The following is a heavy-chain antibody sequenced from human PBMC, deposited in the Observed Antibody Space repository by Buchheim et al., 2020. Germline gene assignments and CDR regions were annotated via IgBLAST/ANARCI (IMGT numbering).Heavy chain of an antibody. Sequence: EVQLVESGGGLVGPGGSLTLSCATSGFTFHDHWMSWIRHAPGKGLEWIARVKSTSAGGTIDYVTSVKGRFVISRDDSKNMLYLQMNSLKNEDTAVYYCTTEPRYWGQGTL. D-gene: IGHD3-9*01. CDR3: TTEPRY. CDR2: VKSTSAGGTI. CDR1: GFTFHDHW. V-gene: IGHV3-15*01. J-gene: IGHJ4*02.